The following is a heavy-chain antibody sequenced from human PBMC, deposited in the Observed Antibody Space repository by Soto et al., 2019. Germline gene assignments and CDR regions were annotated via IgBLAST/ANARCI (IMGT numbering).Heavy chain of an antibody. CDR3: ARSRYYYDSSGYYLYYFDY. D-gene: IGHD3-22*01. CDR2: INHSGST. CDR1: GGSFSGYY. Sequence: SETLSLTCAVYGGSFSGYYWSWIRQPPGKGLEWIGEINHSGSTNYNPSLKSRVNISVDTSKNQFSLKLSSVTAADTAVYYCARSRYYYDSSGYYLYYFDYWGQGTLVTVSS. V-gene: IGHV4-34*01. J-gene: IGHJ4*02.